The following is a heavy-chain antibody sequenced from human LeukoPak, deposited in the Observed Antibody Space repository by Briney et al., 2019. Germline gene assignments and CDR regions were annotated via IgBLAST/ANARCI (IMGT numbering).Heavy chain of an antibody. J-gene: IGHJ5*02. CDR1: SGSFSGYY. V-gene: IGHV4-34*01. CDR3: VQRNKYRVWPA. D-gene: IGHD5/OR15-5a*01. Sequence: ASETLSLTCAVYSGSFSGYYWTWFRQPPGKGLEWIGEFNHNWGTKYNPSLNSRVTISVDTSNNHLSLKLTSVTAADSSVYYCVQRNKYRVWPAWGQGTLVTVSS. CDR2: FNHNWGT.